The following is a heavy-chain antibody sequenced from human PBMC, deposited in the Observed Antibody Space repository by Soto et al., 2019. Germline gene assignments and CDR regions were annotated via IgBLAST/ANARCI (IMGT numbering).Heavy chain of an antibody. CDR1: GFTFTNAW. Sequence: GSLRLSCAASGFTFTNAWMSWVRQAPGRGLEWVGRIKTKADGATTGYAAPVKDRFTISRDDSANTLYLQMNSLKTEDTAIYFCTTLRRNYIYTELYFDYWGQGTLVTVSS. V-gene: IGHV3-15*01. D-gene: IGHD1-26*01. J-gene: IGHJ4*02. CDR2: IKTKADGATT. CDR3: TTLRRNYIYTELYFDY.